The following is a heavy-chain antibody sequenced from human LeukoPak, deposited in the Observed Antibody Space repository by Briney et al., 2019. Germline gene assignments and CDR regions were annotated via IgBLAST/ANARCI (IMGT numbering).Heavy chain of an antibody. V-gene: IGHV3-23*01. J-gene: IGHJ4*02. Sequence: GRSLRLSCAASGFTFDDYAMHWVRQAPGKGLEWVSGIDGSGGRPPSADSVKGRFTISRDISKNTLYLQMDSLRAEDTAAYYCARGQDYWGQGTLVTVSS. CDR3: ARGQDY. CDR1: GFTFDDYA. CDR2: IDGSGGRP.